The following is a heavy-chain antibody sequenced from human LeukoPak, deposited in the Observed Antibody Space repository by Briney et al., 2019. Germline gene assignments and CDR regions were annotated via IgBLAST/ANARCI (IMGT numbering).Heavy chain of an antibody. J-gene: IGHJ5*02. V-gene: IGHV1-8*02. Sequence: ASVKVSCKASGYTFTGYYMHWVRQAPGQGLEWMGWMNPNSGNTGYAQKFQGRVTMTRNTSISTAYMELSSLRSEGTAVYYCARGSASKSPWGQGTLVTVSS. D-gene: IGHD2-2*01. CDR3: ARGSASKSP. CDR2: MNPNSGNT. CDR1: GYTFTGYY.